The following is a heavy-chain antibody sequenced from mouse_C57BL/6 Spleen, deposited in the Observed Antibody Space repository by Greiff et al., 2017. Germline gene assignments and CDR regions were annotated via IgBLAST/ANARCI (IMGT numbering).Heavy chain of an antibody. D-gene: IGHD2-12*01. CDR2: INPNNGGT. CDR1: GYTFTDYN. Sequence: EVKLQESGPELVKPGASVTIPCKASGYTFTDYNMDWVKQSHGKSLEWIGDINPNNGGTIYNQKFKGKATLTVDKSSSTAYMELRSLTSEDTAVYYCARVTPTGFAYWGQGTLVTVSA. J-gene: IGHJ3*01. V-gene: IGHV1-18*01. CDR3: ARVTPTGFAY.